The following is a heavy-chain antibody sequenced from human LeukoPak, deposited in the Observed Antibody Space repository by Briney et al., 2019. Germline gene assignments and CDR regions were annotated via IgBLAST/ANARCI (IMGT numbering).Heavy chain of an antibody. V-gene: IGHV3-21*01. CDR1: GFTFSSYS. CDR3: ARGSDSGAHFDY. Sequence: PGGSLRLSCAASGFTFSSYSMNWVRQAPGKGLEWVSSISSSSSSYIYYADSVKGRFTISRDNAKNSLYLQMNSLRAEDTAVYYCARGSDSGAHFDYWGQGTLVTVSS. D-gene: IGHD6-19*01. CDR2: ISSSSSSYI. J-gene: IGHJ4*02.